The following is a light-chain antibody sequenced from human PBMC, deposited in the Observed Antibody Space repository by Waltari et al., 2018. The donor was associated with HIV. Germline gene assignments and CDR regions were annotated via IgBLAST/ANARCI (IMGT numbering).Light chain of an antibody. Sequence: QSALTQPASVSGSPGQSITISCTGTTSDVGGYDYVSWYQQHPGKAPTRMIFEVTYRPSGVSHRFSGSTSGHTASLTISGLQAEDEADYYCTSYRSGSTLVVGGGTKVTVL. J-gene: IGLJ2*01. CDR3: TSYRSGSTLV. CDR1: TSDVGGYDY. CDR2: EVT. V-gene: IGLV2-14*01.